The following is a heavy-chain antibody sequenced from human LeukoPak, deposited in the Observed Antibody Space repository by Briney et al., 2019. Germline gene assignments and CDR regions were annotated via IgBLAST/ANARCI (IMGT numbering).Heavy chain of an antibody. V-gene: IGHV3-23*01. CDR2: ISGSGGST. D-gene: IGHD6-19*01. Sequence: GGSLRLSCGASGFTFSSYGMSWVRQAPGKGLEWVSAISGSGGSTYYADSVKGRFTISRDNSKNTLYLQMNSLRAEDTAVYYCAKDSRQCLDYWGQGTLVTVSS. J-gene: IGHJ4*02. CDR3: AKDSRQCLDY. CDR1: GFTFSSYG.